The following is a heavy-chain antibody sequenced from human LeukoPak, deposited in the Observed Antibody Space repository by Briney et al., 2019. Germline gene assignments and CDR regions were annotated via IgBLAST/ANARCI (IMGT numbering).Heavy chain of an antibody. CDR2: IYYSGST. J-gene: IGHJ4*02. V-gene: IGHV4-59*12. CDR1: GGSISSYH. Sequence: SETLSLTCTGSGGSISSYHWSWIRQPPGKGLEWIGSIYYSGSTYYNPSLKSRVTISVDTSKNQFSLKLSSVTAADTAVYYCARNYYDSSGYSNWGQGTLVTVSS. D-gene: IGHD3-22*01. CDR3: ARNYYDSSGYSN.